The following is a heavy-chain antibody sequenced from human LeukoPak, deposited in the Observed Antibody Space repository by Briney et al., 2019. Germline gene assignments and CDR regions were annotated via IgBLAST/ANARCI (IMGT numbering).Heavy chain of an antibody. CDR3: ASGSYFDY. D-gene: IGHD1-26*01. Sequence: GGSLRLSCAASGFTFSSYSMNWVRQAPGKGLAWVSYISSSSSTIYYADSVKGRFTISRDNAKNSLYLQMNSLRAEDTAVYYCASGSYFDYWGQGTLVTVSS. V-gene: IGHV3-48*04. CDR2: ISSSSSTI. J-gene: IGHJ4*02. CDR1: GFTFSSYS.